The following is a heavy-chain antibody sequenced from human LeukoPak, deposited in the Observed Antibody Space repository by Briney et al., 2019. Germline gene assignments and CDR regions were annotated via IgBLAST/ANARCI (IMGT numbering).Heavy chain of an antibody. CDR2: TSSDLNVK. CDR1: GFTFRNYV. V-gene: IGHV3-30-3*01. J-gene: IGHJ4*02. CDR3: ARDGYYGSGSPPSSYFDY. D-gene: IGHD3-10*01. Sequence: PGGSLRLSCAASGFTFRNYVIHWVRQAPGKGLEWVAVTSSDLNVKLYADSVKGRFTISRDNSRSTLYLQMNSLRPEDTAIYYCARDGYYGSGSPPSSYFDYWGQGTLVTVSS.